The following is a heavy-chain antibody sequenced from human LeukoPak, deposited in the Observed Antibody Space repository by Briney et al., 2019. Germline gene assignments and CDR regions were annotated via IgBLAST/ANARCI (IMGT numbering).Heavy chain of an antibody. CDR2: ISSSSRTI. V-gene: IGHV3-48*01. Sequence: TGGSLRLSCAASGFTFSSYSMSWVRQAPGKGLEWVSYISSSSRTIYYADAVKGRFTISRDNANNSLYLQMNSLRAEDTAVYYCARGTYYYGSGSPDYWGQGTLVTVSS. D-gene: IGHD3-10*01. CDR3: ARGTYYYGSGSPDY. J-gene: IGHJ4*02. CDR1: GFTFSSYS.